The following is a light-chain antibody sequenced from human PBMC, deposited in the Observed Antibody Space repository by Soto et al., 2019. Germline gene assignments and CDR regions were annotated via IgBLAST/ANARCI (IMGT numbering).Light chain of an antibody. CDR2: GAS. CDR3: QPYGSSVT. J-gene: IGKJ4*02. CDR1: QSVSSSY. Sequence: EIVLTQSPGTLSLSPGERATLSCRASQSVSSSYLAWYQQKPGQAPRLLIYGASSRATGIPDRFSGSGSGTDFTLTISRLEPEDFAEYYCQPYGSSVTFGGGTKVEIK. V-gene: IGKV3-20*01.